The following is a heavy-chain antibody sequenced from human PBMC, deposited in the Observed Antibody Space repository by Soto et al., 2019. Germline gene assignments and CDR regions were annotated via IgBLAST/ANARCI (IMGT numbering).Heavy chain of an antibody. Sequence: GGSLRLSCTASGFTFGDYAMSWVRQAPGKGLEWVGFISSKDYGGTTEYAASVKGRFTISRDDSKSIAYLQMNSLKTEDTAVYYCTRRRDSSGYYYYYYGMDVWGQGTTVTVSS. CDR1: GFTFGDYA. J-gene: IGHJ6*02. CDR2: ISSKDYGGTT. V-gene: IGHV3-49*04. D-gene: IGHD3-22*01. CDR3: TRRRDSSGYYYYYYGMDV.